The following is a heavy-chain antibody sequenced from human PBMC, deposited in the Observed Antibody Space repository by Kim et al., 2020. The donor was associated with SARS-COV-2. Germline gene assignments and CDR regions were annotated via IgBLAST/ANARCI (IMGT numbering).Heavy chain of an antibody. D-gene: IGHD5-12*01. CDR2: IYYSWST. V-gene: IGHV4-39*07. CDR1: GGSISSSSYY. CDR3: ARDIRGWLQHPTRFDP. J-gene: IGHJ5*02. Sequence: SETLSLTRTVSGGSISSSSYYWGWIRQPPGKGLEWIGSIYYSWSTYYNPSLKSRVTISVDTSKNQFSLKLSSVTAADTAVYYCARDIRGWLQHPTRFDPWGQGTLVTVSS.